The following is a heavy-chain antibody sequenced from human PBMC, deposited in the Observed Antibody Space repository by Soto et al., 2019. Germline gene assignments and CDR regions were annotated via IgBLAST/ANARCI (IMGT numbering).Heavy chain of an antibody. Sequence: QVQLVESGGGVVQPGRSLRLSCAASGFTFSSYGMHWVRQAPGKGLEWVAVIWYDGRNEYYADSVKGRFTISRDNSKNTLYLQMNTLRAEDTAVYYCARWGMAAGDYWGQGTLVTVSS. J-gene: IGHJ4*02. CDR2: IWYDGRNE. D-gene: IGHD6-13*01. CDR3: ARWGMAAGDY. V-gene: IGHV3-33*01. CDR1: GFTFSSYG.